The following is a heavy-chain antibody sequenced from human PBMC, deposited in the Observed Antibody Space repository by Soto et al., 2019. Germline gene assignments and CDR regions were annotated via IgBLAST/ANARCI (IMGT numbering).Heavy chain of an antibody. CDR2: ISSSSSYI. Sequence: ETLSLTCAAYGGSFSGYYWSWIRQPPGKGLEWVSSISSSSSYIYYADSVKGRFTISRDNAKNSLYLQMNSLRAEDTAVYYCARDWREFTAGNDYWGQGTLVTVSS. D-gene: IGHD3-10*01. J-gene: IGHJ4*02. CDR3: ARDWREFTAGNDY. CDR1: GGSFSGYY. V-gene: IGHV3-21*01.